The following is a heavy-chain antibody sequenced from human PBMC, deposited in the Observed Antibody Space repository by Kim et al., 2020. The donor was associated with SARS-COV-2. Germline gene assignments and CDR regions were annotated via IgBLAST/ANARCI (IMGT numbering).Heavy chain of an antibody. J-gene: IGHJ4*02. CDR3: ARSLFIGYGYYAPGY. V-gene: IGHV3-74*01. CDR2: INGNGTST. D-gene: IGHD4-17*01. Sequence: GGSLRLSCEASGFTFTSYWMHWVRQAPGKGLEWVSSINGNGTSTNYADSVKGRFTVSRDNAKNTLYLQMKSLRADDTAVYYCARSLFIGYGYYAPGYWGQATLLT. CDR1: GFTFTSYW.